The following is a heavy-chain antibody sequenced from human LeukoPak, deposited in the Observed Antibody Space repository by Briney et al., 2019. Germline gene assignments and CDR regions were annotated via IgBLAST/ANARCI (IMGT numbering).Heavy chain of an antibody. CDR2: ISSSSSYI. D-gene: IGHD1-26*01. Sequence: GGSLRLSCAASGFAFNSYSMNWVRQAPGKGLEWVSSISSSSSYIYYADSMKGRFTISRDNAKNSLYLQMNSLRAEDTAVYYCARGVGATTGYYFDYWGQGTLVTVSS. J-gene: IGHJ4*02. CDR3: ARGVGATTGYYFDY. CDR1: GFAFNSYS. V-gene: IGHV3-21*01.